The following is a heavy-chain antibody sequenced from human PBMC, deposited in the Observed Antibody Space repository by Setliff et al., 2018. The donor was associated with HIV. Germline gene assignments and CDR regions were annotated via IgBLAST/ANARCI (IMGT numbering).Heavy chain of an antibody. Sequence: GASVMVSCKASGYGLIAYAMNWVRQAPGQRPEWMGWINPGNGNTKYSQKFQGRVTITRVTSASTVYMELSGLRSEDTAAYYCARDLSIDSSGYPRIGYSYMDVWGKGTTVTVSS. D-gene: IGHD3-22*01. CDR2: INPGNGNT. V-gene: IGHV1-3*01. J-gene: IGHJ6*03. CDR1: GYGLIAYA. CDR3: ARDLSIDSSGYPRIGYSYMDV.